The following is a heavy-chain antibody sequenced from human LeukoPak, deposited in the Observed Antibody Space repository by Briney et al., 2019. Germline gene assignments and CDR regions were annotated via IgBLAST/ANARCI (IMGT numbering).Heavy chain of an antibody. J-gene: IGHJ5*02. CDR1: VFSLRNYY. CDR2: IRDSGET. Sequence: PRGCLRLSLSATVFSLRNYYMSFVRPAPGKGLGLVSLIRDSGETFYIDSVKGRFTISRDDSKNTVYLQMNRLRVEDTAVYFCARDRAATEHWVEFDLWGQGTLVTVSS. V-gene: IGHV3-66*03. CDR3: ARDRAATEHWVEFDL. D-gene: IGHD3-3*02.